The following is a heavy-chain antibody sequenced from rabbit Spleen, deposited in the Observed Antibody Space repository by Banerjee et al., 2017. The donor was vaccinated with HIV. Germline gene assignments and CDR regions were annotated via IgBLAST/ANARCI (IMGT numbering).Heavy chain of an antibody. J-gene: IGHJ3*01. CDR3: ARDLASVVGWNFGL. CDR2: INTYTGKP. CDR1: GFSFSSSDY. Sequence: QSLEESGGGLVQPEGSLALTCKASGFSFSSSDYICWVRQAPGKGLQWIACINTYTGKPVYATWAKGRFTISRTSSTTVTLQMTSLTAADTATYFCARDLASVVGWNFGLWGQGTLVTVS. V-gene: IGHV1S40*01. D-gene: IGHD3-1*01.